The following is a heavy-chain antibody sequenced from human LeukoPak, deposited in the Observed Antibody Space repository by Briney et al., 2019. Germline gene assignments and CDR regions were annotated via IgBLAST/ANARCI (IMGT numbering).Heavy chain of an antibody. J-gene: IGHJ4*02. Sequence: SETLSLTCAVYGGSFSGYYWSWIRQPPGKGLEWIGEINHSGSTNYNPSLKSRVTISVDTSKNQFSLKLSSVTAADTAVYYCARGGVIAVAGSDYWGQGTLVTVSS. CDR3: ARGGVIAVAGSDY. CDR1: GGSFSGYY. V-gene: IGHV4-34*01. CDR2: INHSGST. D-gene: IGHD6-19*01.